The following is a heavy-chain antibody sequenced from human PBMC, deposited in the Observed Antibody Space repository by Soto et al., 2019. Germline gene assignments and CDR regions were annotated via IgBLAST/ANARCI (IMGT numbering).Heavy chain of an antibody. CDR2: IIPIFGTA. D-gene: IGHD1-26*01. Sequence: SVKVSCKSSGGTFSSYAISWVRQAPGQGLEWMGGIIPIFGTANYAQKFQGRVTITADESTSTAYMELGSLRSEDTAVYYCASLLMQRSGSYRPIDYWGQGTLVTVSS. CDR3: ASLLMQRSGSYRPIDY. V-gene: IGHV1-69*13. J-gene: IGHJ4*02. CDR1: GGTFSSYA.